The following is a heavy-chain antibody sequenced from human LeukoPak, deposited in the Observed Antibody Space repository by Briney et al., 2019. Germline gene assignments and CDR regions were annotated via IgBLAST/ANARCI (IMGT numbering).Heavy chain of an antibody. D-gene: IGHD6-13*01. CDR1: GNTFSSNF. CDR3: ARGSRHSKFDY. Sequence: ASVKVSCKASGNTFSSNFLHWVRQAPGQGLEWMGIINPSGGSTTYAQRFQGRVTMTRDTSTSTVYMELNSLRSEDTAVYYCARGSRHSKFDYWGQGTLVPVSS. V-gene: IGHV1-46*01. CDR2: INPSGGST. J-gene: IGHJ4*02.